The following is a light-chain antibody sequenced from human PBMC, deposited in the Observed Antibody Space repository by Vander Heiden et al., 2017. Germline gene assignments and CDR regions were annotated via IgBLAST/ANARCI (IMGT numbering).Light chain of an antibody. Sequence: DIQMTQSPSTLSASVGDRVTITCRASQSISSWLAWYQQKPGKAPKLLIYDASSLESGVPSRFSGSGSGTEFTLTISSLQPDDFATYYCQQDYSYLWTFGQGTKLEIK. CDR2: DAS. J-gene: IGKJ2*02. V-gene: IGKV1-5*01. CDR1: QSISSW. CDR3: QQDYSYLWT.